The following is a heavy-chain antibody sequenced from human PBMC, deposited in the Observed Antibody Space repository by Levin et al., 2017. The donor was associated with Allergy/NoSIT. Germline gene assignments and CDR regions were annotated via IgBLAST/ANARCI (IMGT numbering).Heavy chain of an antibody. CDR2: IDPSDSYT. Sequence: KHGESLKISCKGSGYSFTSYWISWVRQMPGKGLEWMGRIDPSDSYTNYSPSFQGHVTISADKSISTAYLQWSSLKASDTAMYYCARHPIFGSGSYNFDYWGQGTLVTVSS. CDR1: GYSFTSYW. D-gene: IGHD3-10*01. J-gene: IGHJ4*02. V-gene: IGHV5-10-1*01. CDR3: ARHPIFGSGSYNFDY.